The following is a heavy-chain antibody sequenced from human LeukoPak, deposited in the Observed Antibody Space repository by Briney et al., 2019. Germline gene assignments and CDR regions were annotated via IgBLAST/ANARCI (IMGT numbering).Heavy chain of an antibody. Sequence: ASVKVSCKASGYTFTSYAMHWVRQAPGQRLEWMGWINAGNGNTKYSQKFQGRVTITRDTSASTAYMELSSLRSEDTAVYYCARGSIVVVPAALEFDYWGQGTLSPSPQ. J-gene: IGHJ4*02. CDR1: GYTFTSYA. CDR3: ARGSIVVVPAALEFDY. D-gene: IGHD2-2*01. CDR2: INAGNGNT. V-gene: IGHV1-3*01.